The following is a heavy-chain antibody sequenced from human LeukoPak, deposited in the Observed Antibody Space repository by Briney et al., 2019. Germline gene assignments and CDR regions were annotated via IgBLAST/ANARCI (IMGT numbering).Heavy chain of an antibody. CDR3: AGGAIDNEFVH. V-gene: IGHV4-4*07. D-gene: IGHD3-16*02. J-gene: IGHJ5*02. CDR2: FYAIGST. Sequence: SETLSLTCTVSGGSISNYYWSWIRQPAGKGLEWIGRFYAIGSTNYNPSLKSRVTMSVDPSKNQFSLNLSSVTAADTAVYYCAGGAIDNEFVHWGQGTLVTVSS. CDR1: GGSISNYY.